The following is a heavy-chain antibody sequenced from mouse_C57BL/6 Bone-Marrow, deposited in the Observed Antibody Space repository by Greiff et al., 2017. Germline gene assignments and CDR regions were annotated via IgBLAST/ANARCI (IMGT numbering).Heavy chain of an antibody. D-gene: IGHD2-3*01. V-gene: IGHV1-64*01. CDR3: AREGDGYSYAMDY. CDR2: IHPNSGST. Sequence: QVHVKQPGAELVKPGASVKLSCKASGYTFTSYWMHWVKQRPGQGLEWIGMIHPNSGSTNYNEKFKSKATLTVDKSSSTAYMQLSSLTSADSAVYYCAREGDGYSYAMDYWGQGTSVTVSS. J-gene: IGHJ4*01. CDR1: GYTFTSYW.